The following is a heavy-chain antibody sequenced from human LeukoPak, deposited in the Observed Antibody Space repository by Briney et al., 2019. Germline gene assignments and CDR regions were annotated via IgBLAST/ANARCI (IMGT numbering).Heavy chain of an antibody. CDR1: GGSFSGYY. CDR3: AVSGSYAFDY. CDR2: INHSGST. J-gene: IGHJ4*02. Sequence: LETLSLTCAVYGGSFSGYYWSWIRQPPGKGLEWIGEINHSGSTNYNPSLKSRVTISVDTSKNQFSLKLSSVTAADTAVYYCAVSGSYAFDYWGQGTLVTVSS. V-gene: IGHV4-34*01. D-gene: IGHD1-26*01.